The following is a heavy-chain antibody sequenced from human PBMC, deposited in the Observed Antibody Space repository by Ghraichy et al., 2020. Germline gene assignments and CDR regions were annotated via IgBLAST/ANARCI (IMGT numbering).Heavy chain of an antibody. CDR2: IYYSGST. CDR3: ARRGDYGSGSYYFFVY. V-gene: IGHV4-39*01. D-gene: IGHD3-10*01. J-gene: IGHJ4*02. CDR1: GGSISSSSYY. Sequence: SETLSLTCTVSGGSISSSSYYWGWIRQPPGKGLEWIGSIYYSGSTYYNPSLKSRVTISVDTSKNQFSLKLSSVTAADTAVYYCARRGDYGSGSYYFFVYWGQGTLVTVSS.